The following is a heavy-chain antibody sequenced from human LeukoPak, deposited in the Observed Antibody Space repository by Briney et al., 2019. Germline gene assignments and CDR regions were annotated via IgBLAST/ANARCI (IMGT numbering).Heavy chain of an antibody. D-gene: IGHD1-26*01. CDR3: ARDGLYGGATFSFDY. V-gene: IGHV4-31*03. Sequence: SETLSLTCTVSGGSISSSSYYWSWIRQHPGKGLEWIGYIYYSGSTYYNPSLKSRVTISVDTSKNQFSLKLSSVTAADTAVYYCARDGLYGGATFSFDYWGQGTLVTVSS. CDR2: IYYSGST. J-gene: IGHJ4*02. CDR1: GGSISSSSYY.